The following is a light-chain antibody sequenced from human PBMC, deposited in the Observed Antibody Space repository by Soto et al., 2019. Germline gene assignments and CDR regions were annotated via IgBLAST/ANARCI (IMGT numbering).Light chain of an antibody. V-gene: IGLV2-14*01. Sequence: QSALTQPASVSGSPGQSITISCTGTSSDVGGYNYVSWYQQHPGKAPKLMIYEVSNRPSGVSYRFSGSKSGNTASLTISGLQAEYEADYYCSSHTSSNTRVFGTGTKVTVL. CDR1: SSDVGGYNY. J-gene: IGLJ1*01. CDR3: SSHTSSNTRV. CDR2: EVS.